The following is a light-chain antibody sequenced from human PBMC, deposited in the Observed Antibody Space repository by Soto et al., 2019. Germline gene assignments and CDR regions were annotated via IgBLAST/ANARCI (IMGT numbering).Light chain of an antibody. J-gene: IGKJ1*01. CDR2: LTY. V-gene: IGKV1-17*01. CDR3: LQHNSYPRT. CDR1: PGIGND. Sequence: DIRMTQSPSSLYASVGDRVTITCRASPGIGNDLGWYQQKTGKAPKRLIYLTYSLKTGVPSRFSGSGSGTEFSLTISSLQPEDSSTYFWLQHNSYPRTVGQGTKVEIK.